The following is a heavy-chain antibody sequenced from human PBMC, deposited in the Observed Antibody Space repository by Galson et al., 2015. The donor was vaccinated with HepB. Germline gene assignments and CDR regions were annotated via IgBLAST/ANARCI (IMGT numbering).Heavy chain of an antibody. CDR1: GFTFSSYA. J-gene: IGHJ3*02. D-gene: IGHD2-2*01. CDR3: AKDFVVVPAAIRRPAAFDI. CDR2: ISGSGGST. Sequence: SLRLSCAASGFTFSSYAMSWVRQAPGKGLEWVSAISGSGGSTYYADSVKGRFTISRDNSKNTLYLQMNSLRAEDTAVYYCAKDFVVVPAAIRRPAAFDIWGQGTMVTVSS. V-gene: IGHV3-23*01.